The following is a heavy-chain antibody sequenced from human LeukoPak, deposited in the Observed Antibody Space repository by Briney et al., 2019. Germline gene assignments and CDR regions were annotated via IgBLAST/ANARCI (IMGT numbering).Heavy chain of an antibody. CDR2: IYYSGST. CDR3: ARAGYYDSSGYLDY. V-gene: IGHV4-59*01. Sequence: SETLSLTCTVSGGSISSYYWSWIRQPPGKGLKWIGYIYYSGSTNYNPSLKSRVTISVDTSKNQFSLKLSSVTAADTAVYYCARAGYYDSSGYLDYWGQGTLVTVSS. D-gene: IGHD3-22*01. CDR1: GGSISSYY. J-gene: IGHJ4*02.